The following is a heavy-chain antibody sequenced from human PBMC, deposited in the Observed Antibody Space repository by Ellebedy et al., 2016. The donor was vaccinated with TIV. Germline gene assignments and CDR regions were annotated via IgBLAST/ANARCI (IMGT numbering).Heavy chain of an antibody. D-gene: IGHD3-22*01. CDR2: INPKSGTT. V-gene: IGHV1-2*06. Sequence: AASVKVSCKASGYTFTAYYMHWVRQAPGQGPEWMGRINPKSGTTDYAQKFQGRVTMTRDTYITTVYMELSTLRLDDAAVYDCARGRSDYDTGGYYYGYWGQGTLVTVSS. CDR1: GYTFTAYY. CDR3: ARGRSDYDTGGYYYGY. J-gene: IGHJ4*02.